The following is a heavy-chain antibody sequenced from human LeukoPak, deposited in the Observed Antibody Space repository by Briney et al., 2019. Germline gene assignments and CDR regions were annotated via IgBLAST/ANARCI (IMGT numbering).Heavy chain of an antibody. V-gene: IGHV4-39*01. Sequence: PSETLSLTCTVSGGSISSSAYYWGWIRQPPGKGLEWIGSIYYSGRTYYNPSLESRVTISLDTSKNQFSLKLSSVTAADTAVYYCARLAAGSDYWGQGTLVTVSS. D-gene: IGHD6-13*01. J-gene: IGHJ4*02. CDR3: ARLAAGSDY. CDR1: GGSISSSAYY. CDR2: IYYSGRT.